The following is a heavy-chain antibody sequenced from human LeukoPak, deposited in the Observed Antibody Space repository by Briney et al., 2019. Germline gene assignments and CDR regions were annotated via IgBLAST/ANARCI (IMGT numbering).Heavy chain of an antibody. D-gene: IGHD6-13*01. CDR2: IYYSGST. V-gene: IGHV4-59*01. CDR3: ARDRWAAAGYYYYYMDV. Sequence: SETLSPTCTVSGGSISSYYWSWIRQPPGKGLEWIGYIYYSGSTNYNPSLKSRVTISVDTSKNQFSLKLSSVTAADTAVYYCARDRWAAAGYYYYYMDVWGKGTTVTVSS. J-gene: IGHJ6*03. CDR1: GGSISSYY.